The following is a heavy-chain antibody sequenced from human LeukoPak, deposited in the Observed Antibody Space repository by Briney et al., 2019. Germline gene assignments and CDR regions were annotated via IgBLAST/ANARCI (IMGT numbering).Heavy chain of an antibody. V-gene: IGHV3-48*01. CDR3: ARSGGVVVPAEGPQGHYYYSYYMDV. CDR1: GFTFSTYN. Sequence: GGSLRLSSAASGFTFSTYNMNWVRQAPGKGLEWVSYISSSSSTMYYADSVKGRFTISRDNAKSSLYLQMNSLRAEDTAVYYCARSGGVVVPAEGPQGHYYYSYYMDVWGKGTTVTVSS. D-gene: IGHD2-2*01. J-gene: IGHJ6*03. CDR2: ISSSSSTM.